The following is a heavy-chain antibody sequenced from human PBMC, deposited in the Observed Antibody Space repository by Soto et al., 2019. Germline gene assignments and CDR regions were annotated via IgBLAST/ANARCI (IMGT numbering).Heavy chain of an antibody. Sequence: QLQLHESGPGLVKPLETLSLTCTVSGASISSGRYYWAWIRQPPGKGLEWVATIHTTGSTYYKPSLESRIALSIDTSKNHFSLRLTSVTAADTAVYYCARHLPSLRIDALDVWGQGTSVTVPS. V-gene: IGHV4-39*01. CDR1: GASISSGRYY. D-gene: IGHD2-15*01. J-gene: IGHJ6*02. CDR2: IHTTGST. CDR3: ARHLPSLRIDALDV.